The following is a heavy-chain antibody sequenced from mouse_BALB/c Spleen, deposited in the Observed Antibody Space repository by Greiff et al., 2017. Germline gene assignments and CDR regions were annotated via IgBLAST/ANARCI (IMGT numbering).Heavy chain of an antibody. CDR2: ISYSGST. CDR1: GYSITSDYA. D-gene: IGHD2-4*01. J-gene: IGHJ3*01. Sequence: EVKLVESGPGLVKPSQSLSLTCTVTGYSITSDYAWNWIRQFPGNKLEWMGYISYSGSTSYNPSLKSRISITRDTSKNQFFLQLNSVTTEDTATYYCARQGGIYYDYDGFAYWGQGTLVTVSA. V-gene: IGHV3-2*02. CDR3: ARQGGIYYDYDGFAY.